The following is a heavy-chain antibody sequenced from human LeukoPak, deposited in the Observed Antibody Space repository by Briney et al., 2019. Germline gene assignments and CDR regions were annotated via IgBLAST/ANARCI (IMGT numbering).Heavy chain of an antibody. D-gene: IGHD3-10*02. CDR1: GFTFSSYS. CDR2: ISSSGSTI. J-gene: IGHJ6*04. CDR3: AELGITMIGGV. V-gene: IGHV3-48*04. Sequence: GGSLRLSCAASGFTFSSYSMNWVRQAPGKGLEWVSYISSSGSTIYYADSVKGRFTISRDNAKNSLYLQMNSLRAEDTAVYYCAELGITMIGGVWGKGTTVTVSS.